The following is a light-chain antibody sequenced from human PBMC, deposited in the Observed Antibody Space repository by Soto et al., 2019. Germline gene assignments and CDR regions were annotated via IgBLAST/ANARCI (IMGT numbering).Light chain of an antibody. CDR2: GAS. J-gene: IGKJ2*01. V-gene: IGKV3-20*01. CDR3: QQYGNSPYT. Sequence: EIVLTQSPGTLSLSPGERATLSCRASQSFSSNYLAWYQQKPGQAPRLLIYGASSRATGIPARFSGSGSGTDFTLTISRLEPEDFAVYYCQQYGNSPYTFGQGTKLEIK. CDR1: QSFSSNY.